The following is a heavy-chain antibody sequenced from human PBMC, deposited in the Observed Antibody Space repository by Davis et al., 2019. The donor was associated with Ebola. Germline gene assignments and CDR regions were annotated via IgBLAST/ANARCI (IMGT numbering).Heavy chain of an antibody. CDR3: AKGQYTVTTGPDY. CDR2: ISWNSGSI. J-gene: IGHJ4*02. V-gene: IGHV3-9*01. CDR1: GFTFDDYA. Sequence: SLKISCAASGFTFDDYAMHWVRQAPGKGLEWVSGISWNSGSIGYADSVKGRFTISRDNAKNSLYLQMNSLRAEDTALYYCAKGQYTVTTGPDYWGQGTLVTVSS. D-gene: IGHD4-17*01.